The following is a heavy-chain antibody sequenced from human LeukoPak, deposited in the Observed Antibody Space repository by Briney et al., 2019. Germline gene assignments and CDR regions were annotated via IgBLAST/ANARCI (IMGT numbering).Heavy chain of an antibody. CDR2: INAGNGNT. V-gene: IGHV1-3*01. J-gene: IGHJ4*02. CDR1: GYTFTSYA. D-gene: IGHD3-3*01. CDR3: ARISAYYGFWSGYTFDY. Sequence: ASVKVSCKASGYTFTSYAMHWVRQAPGQRLEWMGWINAGNGNTKYSQKFQGRVTITRDTSASTAYMELSSLRSEDTAVYYCARISAYYGFWSGYTFDYRGQGTLVTVSS.